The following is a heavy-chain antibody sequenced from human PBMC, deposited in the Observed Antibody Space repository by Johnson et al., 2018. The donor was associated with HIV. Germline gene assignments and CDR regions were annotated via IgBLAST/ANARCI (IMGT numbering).Heavy chain of an antibody. CDR3: ARVRPYNWNDVHAFDI. CDR1: GFTFSDYY. Sequence: VQLVESGGGVVQPGGSLRLSCAASGFTFSDYYMTWIRQTPGKGLEWVANIKQDGSEKYYVDSVKGRFTISRDNAKNSLYLQMNSLRAEDTAVYYFARVRPYNWNDVHAFDIWGQGTMVTVSS. J-gene: IGHJ3*02. D-gene: IGHD1-20*01. CDR2: IKQDGSEK. V-gene: IGHV3-7*03.